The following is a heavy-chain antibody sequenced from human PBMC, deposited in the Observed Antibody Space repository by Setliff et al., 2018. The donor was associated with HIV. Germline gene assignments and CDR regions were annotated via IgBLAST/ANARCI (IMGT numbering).Heavy chain of an antibody. V-gene: IGHV3-11*01. D-gene: IGHD3-3*01. Sequence: GGSLRLSCTASGFSFSAYYMGWVRQSPGKGLEWIAYISSPSTMFYADYVRGRFTISRDNAKNSLYLQMNSLRAEDTAVYYCASNGFWSGYSTILDYWGQGTLVTVSS. CDR2: ISSPSTM. CDR1: GFSFSAYY. J-gene: IGHJ4*02. CDR3: ASNGFWSGYSTILDY.